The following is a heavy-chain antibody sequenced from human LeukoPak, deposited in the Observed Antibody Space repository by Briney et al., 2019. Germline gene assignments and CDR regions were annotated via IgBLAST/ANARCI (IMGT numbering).Heavy chain of an antibody. D-gene: IGHD3-3*01. CDR1: GYTFTSYY. Sequence: GASVKVSCKASGYTFTSYYMHWVRQAPGQGPEWMGIINPSGGSTSYAQKFQGRVTMTRDTSTSTVYMELSSLRSEDTAVYYCARDLGIFGVVIMVGGGLDYWGQGTLVTVSS. CDR3: ARDLGIFGVVIMVGGGLDY. CDR2: INPSGGST. V-gene: IGHV1-46*01. J-gene: IGHJ4*02.